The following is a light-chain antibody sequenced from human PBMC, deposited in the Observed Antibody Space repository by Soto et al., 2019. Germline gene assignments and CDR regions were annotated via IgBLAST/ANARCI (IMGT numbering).Light chain of an antibody. Sequence: DIQVTQSPSTLSASVGDRVTITCRASQSISGWLAWYQQKPGKAPKLMIYDASSLENGVPSRFSASGSGTEFTLTISSLQPDDFATYYCQQYNTYRTFGQGTKVEI. CDR3: QQYNTYRT. CDR2: DAS. J-gene: IGKJ1*01. CDR1: QSISGW. V-gene: IGKV1-5*01.